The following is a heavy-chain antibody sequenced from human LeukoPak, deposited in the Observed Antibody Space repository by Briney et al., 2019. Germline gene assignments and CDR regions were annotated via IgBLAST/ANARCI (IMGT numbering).Heavy chain of an antibody. Sequence: GGSLRLSCVASGFTFSSYGMSWVRQAPGKGLEWVSSTSGSGDDTYYADSVKGRFTLSRDNSKNTLYLQMNSLRADDTAVYYCAKKRSSGGATQFDYWGQGTLVTISS. D-gene: IGHD2-15*01. J-gene: IGHJ4*02. CDR1: GFTFSSYG. CDR3: AKKRSSGGATQFDY. CDR2: TSGSGDDT. V-gene: IGHV3-23*01.